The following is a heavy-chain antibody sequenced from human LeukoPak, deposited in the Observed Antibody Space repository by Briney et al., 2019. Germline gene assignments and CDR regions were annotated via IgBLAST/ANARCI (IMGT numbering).Heavy chain of an antibody. CDR1: GGSFSGYY. D-gene: IGHD5-18*01. V-gene: IGHV4-34*01. Sequence: SETLSPTCAVYGGSFSGYYWSWIRQPPGKGLEWIGEINHSGSTNYNPSLKSRVTISVDTSKNQFSLKLSSVTAADTAVYYCARGGGLYSYGYFGYFDYWGQGTLVTVSS. J-gene: IGHJ4*02. CDR3: ARGGGLYSYGYFGYFDY. CDR2: INHSGST.